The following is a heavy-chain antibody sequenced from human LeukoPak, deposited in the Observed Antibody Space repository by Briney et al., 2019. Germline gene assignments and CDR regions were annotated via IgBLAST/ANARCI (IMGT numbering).Heavy chain of an antibody. D-gene: IGHD6-19*01. CDR3: ASGDGSGWPNFDS. CDR1: GYTFTTYG. J-gene: IGHJ4*02. CDR2: ISPYSANT. Sequence: ASVKVSCKASGYTFTTYGISWVRQAPGQGLEWIGWISPYSANTNYAQKLQGRVTMTTNTFTSTAYMELRSLRSDDTVVYYCASGDGSGWPNFDSWGQGTLVTVSS. V-gene: IGHV1-18*01.